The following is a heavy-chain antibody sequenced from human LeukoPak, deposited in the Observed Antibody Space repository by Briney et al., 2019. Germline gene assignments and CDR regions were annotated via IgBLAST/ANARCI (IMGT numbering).Heavy chain of an antibody. V-gene: IGHV3-64*01. CDR2: ISSNGGST. Sequence: PGGSLRLSCAASGFTFSSYAMHWVRQAPGKGLEYVSAISSNGGSTYYANSVKGRFTISRDNSKNTLYLQMGSLRAEDMAVYYCARDQGQWGPDYWGQGTLVTVSS. CDR3: ARDQGQWGPDY. J-gene: IGHJ4*02. D-gene: IGHD1-26*01. CDR1: GFTFSSYA.